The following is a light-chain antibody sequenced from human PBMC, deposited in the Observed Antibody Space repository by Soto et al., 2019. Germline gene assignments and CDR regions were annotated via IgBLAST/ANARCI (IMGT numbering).Light chain of an antibody. CDR3: QQYDTWPFT. J-gene: IGKJ4*01. CDR1: QGVRSH. Sequence: EIVLTQSPVTLYVSPGERVTLSCRASQGVRSHLAWYRQRPGQTPSLLVYDASSRATGIPARFSGSGSGTEFALTVSSLQSEDFAVYYCQQYDTWPFTFGGGTKVDIK. V-gene: IGKV3-15*01. CDR2: DAS.